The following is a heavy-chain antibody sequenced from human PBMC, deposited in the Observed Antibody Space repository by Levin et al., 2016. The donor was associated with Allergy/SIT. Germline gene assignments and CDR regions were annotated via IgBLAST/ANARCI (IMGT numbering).Heavy chain of an antibody. V-gene: IGHV4-39*01. CDR3: ARQKAAPATHYYGMDV. CDR1: GGSISSSSYY. J-gene: IGHJ6*02. CDR2: IYYSGST. Sequence: SETLSLTCTVSGGSISSSSYYWGWIRQPPGKGLEWIGSIYYSGSTYYNPSLKSRVTISVDTSKNQFSLKLSSVTAADTAVYYCARQKAAPATHYYGMDVWGQGTTVTVSS. D-gene: IGHD2-15*01.